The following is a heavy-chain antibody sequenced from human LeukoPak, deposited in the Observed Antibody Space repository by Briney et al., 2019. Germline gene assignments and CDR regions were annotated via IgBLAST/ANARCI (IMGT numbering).Heavy chain of an antibody. Sequence: AGGSLRLSCAASGFTFSSYAMSWVRQAPGKGLEWVSAISGSGGSTYYADSVKGRFTISRDNSKNTLYLQMNSLRAEDTAVYYCAKEKDTAVAGGVWYFDLWGRGTLVTVSS. CDR2: ISGSGGST. CDR3: AKEKDTAVAGGVWYFDL. J-gene: IGHJ2*01. V-gene: IGHV3-23*01. CDR1: GFTFSSYA. D-gene: IGHD5-18*01.